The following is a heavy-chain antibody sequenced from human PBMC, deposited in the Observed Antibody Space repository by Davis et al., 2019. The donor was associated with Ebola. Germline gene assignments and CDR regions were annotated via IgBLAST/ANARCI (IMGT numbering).Heavy chain of an antibody. CDR1: GFTFSSYS. CDR3: AAELFRYDYGGNSGVGDY. V-gene: IGHV3-21*05. CDR2: ISSSSSYI. J-gene: IGHJ4*02. Sequence: PGGSLRLSCAASGFTFSSYSMNWVRQAPGKGLEWVSYISSSSSYIYYADSVKGRFTISRDNAKNSLYLQMNSLRAEDPAVYYCAAELFRYDYGGNSGVGDYWGQGTLVTVSS. D-gene: IGHD4-23*01.